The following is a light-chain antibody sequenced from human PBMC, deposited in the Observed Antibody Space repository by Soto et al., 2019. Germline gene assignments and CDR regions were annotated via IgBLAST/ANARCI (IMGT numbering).Light chain of an antibody. CDR1: QSVGTW. Sequence: DIQMTLSPSTLSASVGARVPVTCRASQSVGTWLAWYPQQPGRAPNLLIYDASTLASAVPSRFSGSGSGTEFTLTISSLQSDDFATYYCLQANTFPITFGQGTRLEI. V-gene: IGKV1-5*01. CDR3: LQANTFPIT. J-gene: IGKJ5*01. CDR2: DAS.